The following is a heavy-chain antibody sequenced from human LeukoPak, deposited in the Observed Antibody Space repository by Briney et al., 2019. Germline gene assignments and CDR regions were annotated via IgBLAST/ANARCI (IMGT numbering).Heavy chain of an antibody. CDR2: INPNSGGT. V-gene: IGHV1-2*02. CDR3: ARIPPLRLGLYYFDY. D-gene: IGHD5-12*01. CDR1: GYTFTGYY. J-gene: IGHJ4*02. Sequence: ASVKVSCKASGYTFTGYYMHWVRQAPGQGLEWMGWINPNSGGTNYAQKFQGRVTMTRDTSISTAYMELSRLRSDDTAVYYCARIPPLRLGLYYFDYWGQGTLVTVSS.